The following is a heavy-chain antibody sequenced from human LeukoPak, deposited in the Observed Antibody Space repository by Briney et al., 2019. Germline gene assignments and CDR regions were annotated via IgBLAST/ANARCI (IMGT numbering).Heavy chain of an antibody. V-gene: IGHV4-39*07. CDR2: IYYSGST. CDR1: GGSISSSSYY. D-gene: IGHD1-26*01. J-gene: IGHJ3*02. CDR3: ARGWDIRGAFDI. Sequence: PSETLSLTCTVSGGSISSSSYYWGWIRQPPGKGLEWIGSIYYSGSTYYNPSLKSRVTISVDTSKNQFSLKLSSVTAADTAVYYCARGWDIRGAFDIWGQGTMVTVSS.